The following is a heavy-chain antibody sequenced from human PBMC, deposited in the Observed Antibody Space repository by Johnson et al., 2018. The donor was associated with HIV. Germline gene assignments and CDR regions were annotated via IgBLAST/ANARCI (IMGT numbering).Heavy chain of an antibody. J-gene: IGHJ3*02. V-gene: IGHV3-30*18. Sequence: HVQLVDSGGGVVQPGRSLRLSCAASGFTFSSSGMLWVRQAPGKGLEWVAVISYDGNNKYYADSVKGRFTISRDNSKNTLYLQMNSLRAEDTALYYCAKGGIATRFFDIWGQGTMVTVSS. CDR1: GFTFSSSG. CDR2: ISYDGNNK. CDR3: AKGGIATRFFDI. D-gene: IGHD6-6*01.